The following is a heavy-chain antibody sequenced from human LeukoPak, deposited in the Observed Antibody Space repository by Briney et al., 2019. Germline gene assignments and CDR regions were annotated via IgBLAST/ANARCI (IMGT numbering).Heavy chain of an antibody. CDR2: IKQDGSEK. CDR3: ARVGDDYGDYDYYYYMDV. V-gene: IGHV3-7*01. Sequence: GGSLRLSCAASGFAFSSYWMSWVRQAPGKGLEWVANIKQDGSEKYYVDSVKGRFTISRDNAKNSLYLQMNSLRAEDTAVYYCARVGDDYGDYDYYYYMDVWGKGTTVTVSS. D-gene: IGHD4-17*01. J-gene: IGHJ6*03. CDR1: GFAFSSYW.